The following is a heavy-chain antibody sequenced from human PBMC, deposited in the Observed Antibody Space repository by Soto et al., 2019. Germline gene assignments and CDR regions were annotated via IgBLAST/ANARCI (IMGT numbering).Heavy chain of an antibody. D-gene: IGHD3-9*01. CDR1: GGSISSTSYY. J-gene: IGHJ4*02. CDR3: ARRPFDILSEWYVDY. CDR2: IYYSASN. V-gene: IGHV4-39*01. Sequence: ADTLSLTCTVSGGSISSTSYYWGWIRQPRRERLEWIEIIYYSASNYYGPSHKRRVIISVETFKDVFSLRLCSVTAADTAVYYCARRPFDILSEWYVDYWGEGTLVTVS.